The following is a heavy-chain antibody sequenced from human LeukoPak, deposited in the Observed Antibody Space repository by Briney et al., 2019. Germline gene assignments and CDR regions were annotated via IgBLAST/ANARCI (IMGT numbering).Heavy chain of an antibody. J-gene: IGHJ4*02. D-gene: IGHD3-9*01. CDR3: AKDKGYYDTLTGYQQGYYFDS. Sequence: GGSLRLSCAASGFTFSSYAVSWVRQAPGRGLEWVSAISGSGGTTYYADSVKGRFTISRDNSENTLYLQMNSLRAEDTAVYYCAKDKGYYDTLTGYQQGYYFDSWGQGTLVTVSS. CDR1: GFTFSSYA. CDR2: ISGSGGTT. V-gene: IGHV3-23*01.